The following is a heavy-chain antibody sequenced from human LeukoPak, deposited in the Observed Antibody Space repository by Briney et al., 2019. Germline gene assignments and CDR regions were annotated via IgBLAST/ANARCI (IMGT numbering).Heavy chain of an antibody. D-gene: IGHD2-8*02. CDR2: IYYSGST. CDR3: ATDTGTAYFDY. Sequence: SSVTLSLTCTVSGGSISSYYWSWIRQPPGKGLEWIGYIYYSGSTNYNPSLKSRVTISVNTSKSQFSLKLGSVTAADTAVYYCATDTGTAYFDYWGQGTLVTVSS. V-gene: IGHV4-59*01. CDR1: GGSISSYY. J-gene: IGHJ4*02.